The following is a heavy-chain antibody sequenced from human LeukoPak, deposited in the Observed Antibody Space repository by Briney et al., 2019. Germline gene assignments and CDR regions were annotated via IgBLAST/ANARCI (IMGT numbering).Heavy chain of an antibody. Sequence: GGSLRLSCAASGFNLYDYGMSWVRQAPGKGLEWGAGIAWEGGSTGYADAVKGRFTISRDNSKNSFYLQMNSLRVEDTALYYCARRWDLLPDHWGPGTLVTVSS. CDR1: GFNLYDYG. CDR3: ARRWDLLPDH. J-gene: IGHJ4*02. D-gene: IGHD1-26*01. CDR2: IAWEGGST. V-gene: IGHV3-20*04.